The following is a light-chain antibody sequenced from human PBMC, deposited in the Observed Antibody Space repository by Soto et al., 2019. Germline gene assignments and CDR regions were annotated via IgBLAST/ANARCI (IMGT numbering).Light chain of an antibody. CDR1: SSDVGAYNY. CDR3: SSYTSSSTLV. Sequence: QSALTQPASVSGSPGQSITISCTGTSSDVGAYNYVSWYQQHPGTAPKLMIYDVSNRPSGVSNRFSGSRSGNTASLTISGLQAEDEADYYCSSYTSSSTLVFGAGTKLTVL. J-gene: IGLJ2*01. CDR2: DVS. V-gene: IGLV2-14*01.